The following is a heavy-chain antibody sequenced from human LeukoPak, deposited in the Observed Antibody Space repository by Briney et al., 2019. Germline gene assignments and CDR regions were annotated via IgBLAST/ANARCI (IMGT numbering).Heavy chain of an antibody. Sequence: GGSLRLSCAASGFTFSDYYMSWIRQAPGMGLEWVSYISSSGSTIYYADSVKGRFTISRDNAKNSLYLQMNSLRAEDTAVYYCAREMAMVRGVNFDYWGQGTLVTVSS. CDR1: GFTFSDYY. V-gene: IGHV3-11*04. D-gene: IGHD3-10*01. CDR2: ISSSGSTI. CDR3: AREMAMVRGVNFDY. J-gene: IGHJ4*02.